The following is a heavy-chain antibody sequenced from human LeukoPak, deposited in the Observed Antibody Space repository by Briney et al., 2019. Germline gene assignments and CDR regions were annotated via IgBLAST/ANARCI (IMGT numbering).Heavy chain of an antibody. CDR1: GYTFTSYD. J-gene: IGHJ4*02. CDR2: MNPNSGNT. CDR3: ARGTTGFGVVSRY. Sequence: AASVKVSCKASGYTFTSYDINWVRQATGQGLEWMGWMNPNSGNTGYAQKFQSRVTMTRNTSISTAYMELSSLRSEDTAVYYCARGTTGFGVVSRYWGQGTLVTVSS. D-gene: IGHD3-3*01. V-gene: IGHV1-8*01.